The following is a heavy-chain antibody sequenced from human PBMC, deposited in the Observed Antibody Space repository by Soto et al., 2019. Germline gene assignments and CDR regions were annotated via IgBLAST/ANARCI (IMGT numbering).Heavy chain of an antibody. V-gene: IGHV1-3*01. J-gene: IGHJ3*02. CDR1: GYTFTTYA. CDR2: INAGNGDT. CDR3: VRDKGSGPPRAAAFDI. D-gene: IGHD6-25*01. Sequence: QVQLVQSGAEVKKPGASVKVSCKASGYTFTTYAIHWVRQAPGQRLEWMGWINAGNGDTRYSQKFQGRVTITGDTSASTGYMELSSLTSEDTAVYYCVRDKGSGPPRAAAFDIWGQGTMVTVSS.